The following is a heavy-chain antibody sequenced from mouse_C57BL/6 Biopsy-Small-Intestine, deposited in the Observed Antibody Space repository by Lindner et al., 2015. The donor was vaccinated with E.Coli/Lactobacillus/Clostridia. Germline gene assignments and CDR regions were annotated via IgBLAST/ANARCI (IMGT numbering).Heavy chain of an antibody. CDR2: MNPYSGNT. CDR3: ARHNWKKFFDF. J-gene: IGHJ4*01. CDR1: GYTFPNYD. Sequence: SVKVSCKASGYTFPNYDINWVRQAPGQGLEWVGWMNPYSGNTGSAQKFQGRLTMTRNTSINTAYMELTSLRSEDTAVYYCARHNWKKFFDFWGQGTLVTVSS. V-gene: IGHV1S29*02. D-gene: IGHD4-1*01.